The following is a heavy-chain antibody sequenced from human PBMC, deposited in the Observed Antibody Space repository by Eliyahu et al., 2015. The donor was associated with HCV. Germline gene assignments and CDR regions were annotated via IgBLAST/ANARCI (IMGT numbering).Heavy chain of an antibody. CDR2: ISGSGGST. V-gene: IGHV3-23*01. CDR1: GFTFSSYA. J-gene: IGHJ1*01. D-gene: IGHD1-26*01. Sequence: EVQLLESGGGLVQPGGSLRLSCAASGFTFSSYAMSWVRQAPGKGLEWVSAISGSGGSTYYADSVKGRFTISRDNSKNTLYLQMNSLRAEDTAVYYCAKDSPRAGAWELRRAGAEYFQHWGQGTLVTVSS. CDR3: AKDSPRAGAWELRRAGAEYFQH.